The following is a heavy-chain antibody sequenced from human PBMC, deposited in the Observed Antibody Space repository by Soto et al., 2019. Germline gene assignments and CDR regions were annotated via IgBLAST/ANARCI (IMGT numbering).Heavy chain of an antibody. CDR1: GFTFSSYA. CDR3: ARGGSCSGGSGYSTIFLDY. J-gene: IGHJ4*02. CDR2: ISYDGSNK. D-gene: IGHD2-15*01. V-gene: IGHV3-30-3*01. Sequence: QVQLVESGGGVVPPGRSLRLSCAASGFTFSSYAMHWVRQAPGKGLEWVAVISYDGSNKYYADSVKGRFTISRDNSKNTLYLQMNSLRAEDTAVYYCARGGSCSGGSGYSTIFLDYWGQGTLVTVSS.